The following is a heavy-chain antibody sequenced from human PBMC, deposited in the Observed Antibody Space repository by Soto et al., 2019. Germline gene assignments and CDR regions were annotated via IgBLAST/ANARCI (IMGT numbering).Heavy chain of an antibody. Sequence: QVLMQEAGPGLVNPSETLSLTCPVSDGSISSSFLWSWVRQSPGKGLEWIGEIHQRGSTNYNPSPQRRVSSSIASSINRFSLTLTSLTAADTAVYYYEGRTICCGEPFWGQGNPIIVSS. CDR1: DGSISSSFL. CDR2: IHQRGST. J-gene: IGHJ4*02. D-gene: IGHD2-2*01. CDR3: EGRTICCGEPF. V-gene: IGHV4-4*02.